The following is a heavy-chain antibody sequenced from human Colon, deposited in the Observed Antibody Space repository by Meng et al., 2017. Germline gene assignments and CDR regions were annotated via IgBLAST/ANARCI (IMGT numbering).Heavy chain of an antibody. V-gene: IGHV7-4-1*02. D-gene: IGHD2-2*01. J-gene: IGHJ4*02. CDR1: GYTFTSYA. CDR2: INTNTGNP. Sequence: QVQLVQSGSELKKPGASVKVSCKASGYTFTSYAMNWARQAPGQGLEWMGWINTNTGNPTYXQGFTGRFVFSLDTSVSTAYLQISSLKAEDTAVYYCARETLGYCSSTSCYIGPPDYWGQGTLVTVSS. CDR3: ARETLGYCSSTSCYIGPPDY.